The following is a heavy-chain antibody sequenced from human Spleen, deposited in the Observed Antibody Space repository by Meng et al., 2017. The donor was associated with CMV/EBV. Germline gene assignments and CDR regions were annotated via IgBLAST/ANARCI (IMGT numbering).Heavy chain of an antibody. Sequence: GESLKISCAASGFTFSSYWMHWVRQAPGKGLVWVSRINSDGSSTSYADSVKGRFTISRDNAKDTLYLQMNSLRAEDTAVYYCARDLFVGYYYYGMDVWGQGTTVTVS. J-gene: IGHJ6*02. V-gene: IGHV3-74*01. D-gene: IGHD2-21*01. CDR2: INSDGSST. CDR3: ARDLFVGYYYYGMDV. CDR1: GFTFSSYW.